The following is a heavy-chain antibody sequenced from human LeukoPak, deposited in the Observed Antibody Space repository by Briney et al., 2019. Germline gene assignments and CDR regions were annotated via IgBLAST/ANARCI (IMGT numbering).Heavy chain of an antibody. V-gene: IGHV3-21*01. CDR1: GFTFSSYS. Sequence: PGGSLRLSCAASGFTFSSYSMNWVRQAPGKGLEWVSSISSSSSYIYYADSVKGRFTISRDNAKNSLYLQMNSLRAEDTAVYYCARTRYSYGAEGYFDYWGQGTLVTVSS. CDR2: ISSSSSYI. D-gene: IGHD5-18*01. J-gene: IGHJ4*02. CDR3: ARTRYSYGAEGYFDY.